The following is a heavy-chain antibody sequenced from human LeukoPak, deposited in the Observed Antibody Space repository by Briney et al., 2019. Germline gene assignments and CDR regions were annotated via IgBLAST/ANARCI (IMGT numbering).Heavy chain of an antibody. J-gene: IGHJ4*02. CDR1: GYSFATYW. V-gene: IGHV5-51*01. CDR2: IYPGDSDT. CDR3: ARQGSSASAVDY. Sequence: GESLKISCKGSGYSFATYWIAWVRQMPGKGLEWTGIIYPGDSDTRYSPSFQGQVTISADKSISTAYLQWSSLKASDTAMYYCARQGSSASAVDYWGQGTLVTVSS. D-gene: IGHD6-13*01.